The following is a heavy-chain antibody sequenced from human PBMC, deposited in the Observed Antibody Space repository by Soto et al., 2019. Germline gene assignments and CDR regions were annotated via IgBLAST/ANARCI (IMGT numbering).Heavy chain of an antibody. CDR1: GYSFTSYW. Sequence: GESLKISCKGSGYSFTSYWIGWVRQMPGKGLEWMGIIYPGDSDTRYSPSFQGQVTISADKSISTAYLQWSSLKASDTAMYYCARPKCSGGSCYNPPYYYYGMDVWGQGTTVTVSS. CDR3: ARPKCSGGSCYNPPYYYYGMDV. CDR2: IYPGDSDT. D-gene: IGHD2-15*01. V-gene: IGHV5-51*01. J-gene: IGHJ6*02.